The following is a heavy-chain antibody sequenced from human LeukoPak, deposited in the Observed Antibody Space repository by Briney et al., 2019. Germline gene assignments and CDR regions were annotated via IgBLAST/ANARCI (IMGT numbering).Heavy chain of an antibody. D-gene: IGHD2-15*01. CDR3: TTVRGFCSGRSCLGY. J-gene: IGHJ4*02. Sequence: SGGSLRLSCAASGFTFSNAWMSWVRQAPGKGLEWVGRIKSKTDGGTTDYAAPVKGRFTISRDDSKNTLYLQMNSLKTEDTAVFYCTTVRGFCSGRSCLGYWGQGTLVTVSS. CDR1: GFTFSNAW. V-gene: IGHV3-15*01. CDR2: IKSKTDGGTT.